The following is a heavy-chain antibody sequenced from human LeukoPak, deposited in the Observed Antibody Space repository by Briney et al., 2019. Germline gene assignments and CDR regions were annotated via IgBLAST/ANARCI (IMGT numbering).Heavy chain of an antibody. CDR3: ARDLGSYDFWSGYPHNWFDP. D-gene: IGHD3-3*01. Sequence: SETLSLTCTVSGGPISSYYWSWIRQPAGKGLEWIGRIYTSGSTNYNPSLKSRVTMSVDTSKNQFSLKLSSVTAADTAVYYCARDLGSYDFWSGYPHNWFDPWGQGTLVTVSS. CDR1: GGPISSYY. V-gene: IGHV4-4*07. J-gene: IGHJ5*02. CDR2: IYTSGST.